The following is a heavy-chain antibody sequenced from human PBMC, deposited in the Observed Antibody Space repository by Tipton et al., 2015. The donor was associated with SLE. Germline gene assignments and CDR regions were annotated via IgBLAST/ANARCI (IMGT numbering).Heavy chain of an antibody. V-gene: IGHV4-59*01. J-gene: IGHJ4*02. CDR3: VRGGRKDGGSFDH. D-gene: IGHD3-10*01. Sequence: TLSLTCTVSGGSISDYYWNWIRQPPGKGLEWIGNIYYSGSTNYNPPLKSRVTISVDTSRNQFSLKLSSVTAADTAVYYCVRGGRKDGGSFDHWGQGTLVTVSS. CDR1: GGSISDYY. CDR2: IYYSGST.